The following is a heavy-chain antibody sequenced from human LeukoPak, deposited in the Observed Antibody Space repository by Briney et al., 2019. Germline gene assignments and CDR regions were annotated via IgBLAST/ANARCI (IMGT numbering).Heavy chain of an antibody. D-gene: IGHD4/OR15-4a*01. Sequence: GGSLRLSCAASGFTFNIYAMHWVRQAPGKGLEWVAVISYDESDKYYADSVKGRFTISRDNSKNTLYLQMNSLRADDTAVYYCARRAGAYSHPYDYWGQGTLVTVSS. V-gene: IGHV3-30*14. CDR2: ISYDESDK. CDR3: ARRAGAYSHPYDY. CDR1: GFTFNIYA. J-gene: IGHJ4*02.